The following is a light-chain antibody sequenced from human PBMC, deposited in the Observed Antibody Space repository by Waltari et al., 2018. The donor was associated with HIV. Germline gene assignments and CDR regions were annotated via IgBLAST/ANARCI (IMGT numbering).Light chain of an antibody. CDR1: QSILYRSNNRNF. CDR2: WAT. CDR3: QQYYSVPYT. Sequence: DIVMTQSPDSLAVSLGERATINCTSSQSILYRSNNRNFLAWYQQKPGQPPKLLIHWATIRDSGVPDRFSGSESGTDFTLTISSLQAEDVAVYYCQQYYSVPYTFGQGTKLEIK. V-gene: IGKV4-1*01. J-gene: IGKJ2*01.